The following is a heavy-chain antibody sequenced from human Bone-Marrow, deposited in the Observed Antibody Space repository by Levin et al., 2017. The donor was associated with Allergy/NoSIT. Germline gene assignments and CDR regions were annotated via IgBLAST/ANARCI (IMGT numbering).Heavy chain of an antibody. Sequence: KISCKASGGTFSSYGISWVRQAPGQGLEWMGRIIPILDTPNYAQKFQGRVTITADKSTTTSYMELSRLRSEDTAVYYCARDLATTQTFDYWGQGTLVTVSS. CDR3: ARDLATTQTFDY. V-gene: IGHV1-69*04. CDR2: IIPILDTP. CDR1: GGTFSSYG. J-gene: IGHJ4*02. D-gene: IGHD1-14*01.